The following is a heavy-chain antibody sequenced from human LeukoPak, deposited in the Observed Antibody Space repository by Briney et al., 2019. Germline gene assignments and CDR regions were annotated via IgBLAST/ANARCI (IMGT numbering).Heavy chain of an antibody. CDR1: GASISSRSYY. D-gene: IGHD3-22*01. CDR2: IYYSGST. V-gene: IGHV4-39*07. J-gene: IGHJ4*02. Sequence: SETLSLICTVSGASISSRSYYWGWIRQPPGKGLEWIGSIYYSGSTYYNPSLKSRVTISVDTSKNQFSLKLSSVTAADTAVYYCARGTYYYDSSGYNLDYWGQGTLVTVSS. CDR3: ARGTYYYDSSGYNLDY.